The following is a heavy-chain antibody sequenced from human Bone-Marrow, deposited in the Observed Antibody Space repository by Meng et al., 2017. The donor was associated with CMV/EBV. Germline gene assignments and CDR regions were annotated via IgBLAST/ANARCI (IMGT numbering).Heavy chain of an antibody. J-gene: IGHJ6*02. CDR1: GFTFSSYW. V-gene: IGHV3-74*01. Sequence: EGSLRLSCAASGFTFSSYWMHWVRQAPGKGLVWVSRINSDGSSTSYADSVKGRFTISRDNAKNTLYLQMNSLRAEDTAVYYCAREGVIANYYYYGMDVWGQGTTVTVSS. CDR3: AREGVIANYYYYGMDV. CDR2: INSDGSST. D-gene: IGHD2-21*01.